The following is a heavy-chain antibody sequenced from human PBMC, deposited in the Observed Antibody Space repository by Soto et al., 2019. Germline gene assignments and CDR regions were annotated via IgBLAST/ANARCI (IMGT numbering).Heavy chain of an antibody. D-gene: IGHD1-26*01. CDR1: GYTFTSYG. CDR2: ISAYNGNT. CDR3: ATRIVGVNSNAFDI. Sequence: ASVKVSCKASGYTFTSYGISWVRQAPGQGLEWMGWISAYNGNTNYAQKLQGRVTMTTDTSTSTAYMELRSLRSDDTAVYYCATRIVGVNSNAFDIWGQGTMVTGSS. J-gene: IGHJ3*02. V-gene: IGHV1-18*01.